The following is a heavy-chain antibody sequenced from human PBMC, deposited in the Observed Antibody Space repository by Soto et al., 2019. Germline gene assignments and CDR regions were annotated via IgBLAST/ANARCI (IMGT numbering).Heavy chain of an antibody. D-gene: IGHD6-13*01. CDR2: IYYSGST. CDR1: GGSISSSSYY. V-gene: IGHV4-39*01. J-gene: IGHJ6*02. CDR3: ARHGTEAGYSSSWYRDYYYYGMDV. Sequence: SETLSLTCTVSGGSISSSSYYWGWIRQPPGKGLEWIGSIYYSGSTYYNPSLKSRVTISVDTSKNQFSLKLSSVTAADTVVYYCARHGTEAGYSSSWYRDYYYYGMDVWGQGTTVTVSS.